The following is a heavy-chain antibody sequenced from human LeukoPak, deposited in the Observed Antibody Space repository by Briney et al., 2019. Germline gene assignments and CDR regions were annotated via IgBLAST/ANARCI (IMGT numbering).Heavy chain of an antibody. V-gene: IGHV3-7*04. CDR3: TRVGYIDEGIDY. CDR2: IKQDGSKK. D-gene: IGHD5-24*01. J-gene: IGHJ4*02. Sequence: WVRQAPGKGLEWVANIKQDGSKKSYVDSVKGRFTISRDNAKNSLYLQMNSLRAEDTAIYYCTRVGYIDEGIDYWGQGTLVTVSS.